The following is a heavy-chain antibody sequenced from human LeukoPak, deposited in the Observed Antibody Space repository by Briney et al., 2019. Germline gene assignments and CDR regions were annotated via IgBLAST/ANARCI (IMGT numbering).Heavy chain of an antibody. J-gene: IGHJ6*02. CDR2: IIPIFGTA. Sequence: SVKVSCKAPGGTFISYAISWVRQAPGQGLEWMGGIIPIFGTANYAQKFQGRVTITADESTSTAYMELSSLRSEDTAVYYCARDDLGDSSGYQPYYYGMDVWGQGTTVTVSS. V-gene: IGHV1-69*13. D-gene: IGHD3-22*01. CDR1: GGTFISYA. CDR3: ARDDLGDSSGYQPYYYGMDV.